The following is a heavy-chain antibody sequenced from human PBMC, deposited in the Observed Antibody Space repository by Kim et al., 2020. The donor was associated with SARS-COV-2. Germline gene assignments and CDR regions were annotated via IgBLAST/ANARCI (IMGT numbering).Heavy chain of an antibody. CDR3: AKAAERISDSSGYPLYYFDY. J-gene: IGHJ4*02. CDR1: GFTFSSYG. D-gene: IGHD3-22*01. CDR2: ISYDGSDK. Sequence: GGSLRLSCADSGFTFSSYGMHWVRQAPGKGLEWVAVISYDGSDKYYADSVKGRFTISRDNSKNTLYLQMNSLRAEDTAVYYCAKAAERISDSSGYPLYYFDYWGQGTLVTVSS. V-gene: IGHV3-30*18.